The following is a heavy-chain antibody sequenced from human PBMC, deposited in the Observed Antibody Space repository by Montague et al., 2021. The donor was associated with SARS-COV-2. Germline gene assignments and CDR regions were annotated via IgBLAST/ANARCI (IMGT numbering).Heavy chain of an antibody. J-gene: IGHJ4*02. D-gene: IGHD1-1*01. V-gene: IGHV4-34*01. CDR1: GGSFSDYH. Sequence: SETLSLTCAAYGGSFSDYHWTWIRQSPGGGLEWIGQINYGGSTKYNPSLKSRVTISIDTSKNQFSLKLTSVTAADTAVYYCARGAPGYWGQGTLVTVSS. CDR2: INYGGST. CDR3: ARGAPGY.